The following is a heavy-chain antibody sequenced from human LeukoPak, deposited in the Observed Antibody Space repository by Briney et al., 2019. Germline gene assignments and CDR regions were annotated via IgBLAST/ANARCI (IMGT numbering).Heavy chain of an antibody. CDR3: AKDQSPQNLVGATNLDY. V-gene: IGHV1-69*01. CDR1: GGTFSSYA. CDR2: IIPIFGTA. J-gene: IGHJ4*02. D-gene: IGHD1-26*01. Sequence: GSSVKVSCKASGGTFSSYAISWVRQAPGQGLEWMGGIIPIFGTANYAQKFQGRVTITADESTSTAYMELSSLRSEDTAVYYCAKDQSPQNLVGATNLDYWGQGTLVTVSS.